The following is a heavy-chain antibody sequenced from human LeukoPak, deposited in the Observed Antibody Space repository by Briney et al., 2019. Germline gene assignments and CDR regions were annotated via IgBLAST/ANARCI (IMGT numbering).Heavy chain of an antibody. Sequence: PGGSLRLSCAGSGFTFSGSGMHWVRQASGKGLEWVGRIRSKANNYATAYAESVKGRFTISRDDSKNTAYLQMNSLRAEDTAVYYCAKDRMGCSSTSCHSTGPPDVWGKGTTVTVSS. CDR2: IRSKANNYAT. CDR1: GFTFSGSG. V-gene: IGHV3-73*01. J-gene: IGHJ6*04. D-gene: IGHD2-2*01. CDR3: AKDRMGCSSTSCHSTGPPDV.